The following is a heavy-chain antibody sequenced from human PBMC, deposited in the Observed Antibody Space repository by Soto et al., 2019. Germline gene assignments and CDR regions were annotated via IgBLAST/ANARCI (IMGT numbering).Heavy chain of an antibody. CDR1: GFAFSDYA. V-gene: IGHV3-23*01. D-gene: IGHD2-21*01. Sequence: GGSLRLSCAASGFAFSDYAMSWVRQAPGKGLEWVSTISSRAGRTYYADSVKGRFTISRDTSKNTLYLQMNILRAEDTAIYYCAKDLPYCGDDCYGNFDFWGQGTLVTVSS. CDR3: AKDLPYCGDDCYGNFDF. J-gene: IGHJ4*02. CDR2: ISSRAGRT.